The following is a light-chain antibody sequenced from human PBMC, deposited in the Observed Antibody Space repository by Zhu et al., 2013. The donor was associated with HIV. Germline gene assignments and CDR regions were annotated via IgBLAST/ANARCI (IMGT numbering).Light chain of an antibody. CDR3: QQSNNWPLT. Sequence: EIVLTQSPATLSLSPGERATLSCRASQSVRSYLAWYQQKPGQAPRLLIYDASNRATGIPARFSGSGSGTDFTLTISSLDPEDFAVYYCQQSNNWPLTFGPGTKVDIK. CDR1: QSVRSY. J-gene: IGKJ3*01. V-gene: IGKV3-11*01. CDR2: DAS.